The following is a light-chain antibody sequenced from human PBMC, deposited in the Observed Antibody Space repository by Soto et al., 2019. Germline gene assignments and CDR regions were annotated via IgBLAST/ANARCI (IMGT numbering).Light chain of an antibody. Sequence: QSGLTQPPSASGTPGQRVTISCSGGSSNIVSNAVNWFQQFPGAAPRLLIYSNDQRPSGVPDRFSASKSDTSASLAISGLQSEDEADYYCAAWDDSLNGVVFGGGTKVTVL. CDR1: SSNIVSNA. CDR2: SND. J-gene: IGLJ3*02. CDR3: AAWDDSLNGVV. V-gene: IGLV1-44*01.